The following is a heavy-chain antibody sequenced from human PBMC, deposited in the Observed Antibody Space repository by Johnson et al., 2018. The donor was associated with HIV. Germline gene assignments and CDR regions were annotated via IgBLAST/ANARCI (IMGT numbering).Heavy chain of an antibody. D-gene: IGHD5-24*01. J-gene: IGHJ3*02. V-gene: IGHV3-11*04. CDR3: AREMAWEDAFDI. CDR2: ISSSGSAI. CDR1: GFTFSDYY. Sequence: VQLLESGGGLVKPGGSLRLSCTASGFTFSDYYMNWIRQAPGKGLEWVSYISSSGSAIYYAGSVKGRFTISRDNAKNSLFLQMNSLRAEDTAVYYCAREMAWEDAFDIWGQGTMVTVSS.